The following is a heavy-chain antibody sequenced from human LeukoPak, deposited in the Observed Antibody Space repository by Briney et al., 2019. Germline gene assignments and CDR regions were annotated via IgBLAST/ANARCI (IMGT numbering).Heavy chain of an antibody. CDR2: IIPIFGTA. D-gene: IGHD2-2*01. V-gene: IGHV1-69*13. Sequence: ASVKVSCKASGGTFSSYAISWVRRAPGQGLEWMGGIIPIFGTANYAQKFQGRVTITADESTSTAYMELSSLRSEDTTVYYCARDPIYCSSTSCKSRKGLDYWGQGTLVTVSS. CDR1: GGTFSSYA. J-gene: IGHJ4*02. CDR3: ARDPIYCSSTSCKSRKGLDY.